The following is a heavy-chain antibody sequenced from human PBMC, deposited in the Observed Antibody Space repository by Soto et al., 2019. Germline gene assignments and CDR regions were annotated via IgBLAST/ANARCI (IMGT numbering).Heavy chain of an antibody. CDR1: GVSISDDY. D-gene: IGHD3-10*01. CDR2: ISYSSTYT. V-gene: IGHV3-11*06. CDR3: ARDGSGKTSHWYFDR. Sequence: QAQLVESGGGLVKPGGSLRLSCEACGVSISDDYMSWIRQAPGEGLEWVSYISYSSTYTKYADFVKVRITISRDNAKNSLYLQMNSLRVEDTAVYYCARDGSGKTSHWYFDRWGRGNLITV. J-gene: IGHJ2*01.